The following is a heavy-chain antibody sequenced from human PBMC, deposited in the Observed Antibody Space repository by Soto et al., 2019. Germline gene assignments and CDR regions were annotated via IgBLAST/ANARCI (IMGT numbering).Heavy chain of an antibody. J-gene: IGHJ4*02. CDR1: GFTFSSYW. Sequence: EVQLVESGGGLVQPGGSLRLSCAASGFTFSSYWMHWVRQAPGKGLVWVSRINSDGSNTGYADSVKGRFTISRDNAKNTLYVQMNGLRAEDTAVYYCAKQFDYWGQGTLVTVSS. CDR2: INSDGSNT. V-gene: IGHV3-74*01. CDR3: AKQFDY.